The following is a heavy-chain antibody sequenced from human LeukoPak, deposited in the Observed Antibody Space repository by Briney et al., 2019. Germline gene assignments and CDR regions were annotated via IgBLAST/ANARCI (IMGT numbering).Heavy chain of an antibody. D-gene: IGHD5-24*01. CDR1: GGSISSYY. J-gene: IGHJ3*02. Sequence: KPSETLSLTCTVSGGSISSYYWSWVRQPPGKGLEWIGYIYYSGSTNYNPSPKSRVTISVDTSKNQFSLKLSSVTAADTAVYYCARSSRDGYNRGAFDIWGQGTMVTVSS. CDR2: IYYSGST. V-gene: IGHV4-59*08. CDR3: ARSSRDGYNRGAFDI.